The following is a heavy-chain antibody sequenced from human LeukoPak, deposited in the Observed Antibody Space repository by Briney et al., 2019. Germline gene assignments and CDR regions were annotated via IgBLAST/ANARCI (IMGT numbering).Heavy chain of an antibody. CDR2: ISSSSSYI. J-gene: IGHJ3*02. D-gene: IGHD1-1*01. CDR1: GFTFSSYS. Sequence: PGGSLRLSCAASGFTFSSYSVNWVRQAPGRGLEWVSSISSSSSYIYYADSVKGRFIISRDNAKNSLYLQMNSLRAEDTAVYYCARDGTGSDAFDIWGQGTMVTVSS. V-gene: IGHV3-21*01. CDR3: ARDGTGSDAFDI.